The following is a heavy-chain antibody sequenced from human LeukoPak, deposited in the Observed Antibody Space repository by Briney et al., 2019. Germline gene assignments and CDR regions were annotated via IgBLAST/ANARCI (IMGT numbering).Heavy chain of an antibody. Sequence: GGSLRLSCAASGFTFSSYSMNWVRQAPGRGLEWVSYISSSSSTIYYADSVKGRFTISRDNAKNSLYLQMNSLRAEDTAVYYCATFPWGGFDPWGQGILVTVSS. V-gene: IGHV3-48*04. D-gene: IGHD3-16*01. CDR1: GFTFSSYS. CDR2: ISSSSSTI. J-gene: IGHJ5*02. CDR3: ATFPWGGFDP.